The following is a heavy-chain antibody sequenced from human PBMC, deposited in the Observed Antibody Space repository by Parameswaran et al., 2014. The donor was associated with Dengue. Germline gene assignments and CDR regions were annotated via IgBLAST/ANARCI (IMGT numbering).Heavy chain of an antibody. J-gene: IGHJ6*02. CDR2: ISSSGSTI. V-gene: IGHV3-11*01. Sequence: VRQMPGKGLEWVSYISSSGSTIYYADSVKGRFTISRDNAKNSLYLQMNSLRAEDTAVYYCARDSGSSSWYSHYYYYYGMDVWGQGTTVTVSS. D-gene: IGHD6-13*01. CDR3: ARDSGSSSWYSHYYYYYGMDV.